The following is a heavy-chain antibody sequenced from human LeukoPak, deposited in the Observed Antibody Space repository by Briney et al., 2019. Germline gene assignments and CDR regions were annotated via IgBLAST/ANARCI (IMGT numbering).Heavy chain of an antibody. D-gene: IGHD6-13*01. V-gene: IGHV3-23*01. J-gene: IGHJ4*02. CDR3: AKSSLGSCWYRRRFDY. Sequence: GGSLRLSCAASGFTFSSYDMNWVRQAPWKGLEWVSDVSGSGVSTYYADSVKGRFTVSRDNSRDTLYLQMNSLRVEDTAIYYCAKSSLGSCWYRRRFDYWGQGILVTVPS. CDR2: VSGSGVST. CDR1: GFTFSSYD.